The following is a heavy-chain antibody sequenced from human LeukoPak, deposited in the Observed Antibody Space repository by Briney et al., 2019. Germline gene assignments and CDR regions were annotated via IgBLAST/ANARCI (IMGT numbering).Heavy chain of an antibody. CDR2: ISGSGDYT. CDR1: GFTFSTYA. D-gene: IGHD6-13*01. V-gene: IGHV3-23*01. CDR3: AKRGIAAAASFDY. J-gene: IGHJ4*02. Sequence: PGGSLRLSCAASGFTFSTYAMSWVRQAPGKGLEWVSTISGSGDYTFYSDSVKGRFTISRDNSKNTVYLQMNSLRADDTAVYYCAKRGIAAAASFDYWGQGTLVTVSS.